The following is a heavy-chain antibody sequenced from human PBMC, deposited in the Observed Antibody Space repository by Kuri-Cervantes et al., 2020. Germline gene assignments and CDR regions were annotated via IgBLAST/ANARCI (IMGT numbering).Heavy chain of an antibody. D-gene: IGHD1-26*01. J-gene: IGHJ4*02. V-gene: IGHV4-4*07. CDR3: ARGYRGLLTYYFDY. CDR1: GGSISSYY. Sequence: SETLSLTCTVSGGSISSYYWSWIRQPAGKGLEWIGRIYTSGSTNYNPSLKSRVTKSVDTSKNQFSLKLSSVTAADTAVYYCARGYRGLLTYYFDYWGQGTLVTVSS. CDR2: IYTSGST.